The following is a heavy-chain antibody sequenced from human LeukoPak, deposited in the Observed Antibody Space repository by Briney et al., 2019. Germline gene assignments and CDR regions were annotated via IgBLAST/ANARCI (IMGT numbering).Heavy chain of an antibody. Sequence: GGSLRLSCAASGFTVSSNYMSWVRQAQGKGLEWDSITYSDVNTNYADHVKGRFTTSRDNSKNTLSLQMNSLSAEDTAVYYCARKNDLFNAAFDIWGQGTVVTVSS. CDR2: TYSDVNT. CDR1: GFTVSSNY. V-gene: IGHV3-53*01. J-gene: IGHJ3*02. CDR3: ARKNDLFNAAFDI. D-gene: IGHD2/OR15-2a*01.